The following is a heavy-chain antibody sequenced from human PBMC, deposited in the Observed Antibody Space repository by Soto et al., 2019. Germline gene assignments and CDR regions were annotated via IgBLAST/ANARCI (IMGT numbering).Heavy chain of an antibody. CDR3: ARAVTVTAIRRGGIDY. D-gene: IGHD2-21*02. Sequence: NPSETLSLTCAVSGGSISSSNWWSWVRQPPGKGLEWIGEIYHSGSTNYNPSLKSRVTISVDKSKNQSSLKLSSVTAADTAVYYCARAVTVTAIRRGGIDYWGQGTLVTVSS. CDR1: GGSISSSNW. V-gene: IGHV4-4*02. CDR2: IYHSGST. J-gene: IGHJ4*02.